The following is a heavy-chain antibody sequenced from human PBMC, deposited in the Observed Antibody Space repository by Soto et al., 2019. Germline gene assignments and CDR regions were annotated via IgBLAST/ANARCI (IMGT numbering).Heavy chain of an antibody. CDR1: GGTFSDYP. J-gene: IGHJ4*02. CDR3: ASGLITDDHGDYAPLKY. D-gene: IGHD4-17*01. V-gene: IGHV1-69*02. Sequence: QVQLVQSGPEVRRPGSSVEVSCRASGGTFSDYPINWVRQAPGQGLEWMGRITPIVGITNYAQTLRGRVTITADESTGTAAMELRSLKSDDTAVYYCASGLITDDHGDYAPLKYWGQGTLVTVSS. CDR2: ITPIVGIT.